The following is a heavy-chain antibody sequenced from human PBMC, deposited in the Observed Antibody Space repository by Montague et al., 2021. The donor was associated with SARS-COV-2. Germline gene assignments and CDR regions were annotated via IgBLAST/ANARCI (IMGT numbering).Heavy chain of an antibody. J-gene: IGHJ4*02. Sequence: SLRLSCSASGFTFSSYEMNWVRQAPGKGLEWVSYISSSGSTIYYADSVKGRFTISRDNAKNSLYQQMNSLRAEDTAVYYCARDIAVAGTSFDYWGQGTLVTVSS. CDR2: ISSSGSTI. V-gene: IGHV3-48*03. CDR1: GFTFSSYE. D-gene: IGHD6-19*01. CDR3: ARDIAVAGTSFDY.